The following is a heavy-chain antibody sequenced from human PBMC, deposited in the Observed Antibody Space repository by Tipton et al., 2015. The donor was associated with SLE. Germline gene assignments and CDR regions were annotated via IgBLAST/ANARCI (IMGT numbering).Heavy chain of an antibody. CDR3: EGVTMVRGVVDFDY. CDR1: GFTFSTYA. V-gene: IGHV3-30*04. Sequence: SLRLSCAASGFTFSTYAMHWVRQAPGKGLEWVAVISYDGRNIYYADSVKGRFTISRDNSKNTLYLQMNSLRAEDTAVYYCEGVTMVRGVVDFDYWGQGTLVTVSS. J-gene: IGHJ4*02. CDR2: ISYDGRNI. D-gene: IGHD3-10*01.